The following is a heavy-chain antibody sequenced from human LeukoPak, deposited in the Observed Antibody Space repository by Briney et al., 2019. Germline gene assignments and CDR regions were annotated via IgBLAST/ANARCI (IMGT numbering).Heavy chain of an antibody. V-gene: IGHV1-18*01. Sequence: GASVKVSCKASGYTLTSYGISWVRQAPGQGLEWMGWISAYNGNTNYAQKLQGRVTMTTDTSTSTAYMELRSLRSDDTAVYYCARVEGVPQQLVMFLSLDYWGQGTLVTVSS. CDR1: GYTLTSYG. CDR3: ARVEGVPQQLVMFLSLDY. J-gene: IGHJ4*02. CDR2: ISAYNGNT. D-gene: IGHD6-13*01.